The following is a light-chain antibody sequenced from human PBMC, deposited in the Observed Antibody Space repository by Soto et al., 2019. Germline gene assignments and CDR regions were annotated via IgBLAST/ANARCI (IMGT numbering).Light chain of an antibody. V-gene: IGKV3-20*01. Sequence: EVVLTQSPGTPSLSPGERATLSCRAGQRVSSNYLAWYQQKPGRAPRLLIFGAFFRAAGLPPRFSGGASGTDFTLTISGLEPAHFEVYYCQQSDTAPLTFGEGTRVQI. CDR1: QRVSSNY. J-gene: IGKJ4*01. CDR3: QQSDTAPLT. CDR2: GAF.